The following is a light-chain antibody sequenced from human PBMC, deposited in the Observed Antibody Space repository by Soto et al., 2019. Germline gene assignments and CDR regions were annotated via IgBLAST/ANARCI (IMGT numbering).Light chain of an antibody. CDR2: EVS. V-gene: IGLV2-14*01. CDR1: SSDVGGYNY. J-gene: IGLJ1*01. CDR3: SSYTSDSNPYV. Sequence: QSVLTQPASVSVSPGQSITISCTGTSSDVGGYNYVSWYQLHPGKAPKLIISEVSNRPSGVSLRFSGSKSGNTASLTISGLQTEDEADYFCSSYTSDSNPYVFGTGTKVTVL.